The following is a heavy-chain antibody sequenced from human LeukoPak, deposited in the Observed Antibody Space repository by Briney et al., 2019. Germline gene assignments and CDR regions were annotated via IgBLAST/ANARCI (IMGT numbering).Heavy chain of an antibody. CDR2: MTYSETT. CDR3: ARHPHDYSAYY. CDR1: GGSISRSCNF. V-gene: IGHV4-39*01. D-gene: IGHD2-15*01. Sequence: AEALSLTCTASGGSISRSCNFWGWIRPPPGMGLEGIVSMTYSETTYNTPSLKRRITISVDTSKNQFSLKLSFNTAEDAAVYYFARHPHDYSAYYSGQG. J-gene: IGHJ4*02.